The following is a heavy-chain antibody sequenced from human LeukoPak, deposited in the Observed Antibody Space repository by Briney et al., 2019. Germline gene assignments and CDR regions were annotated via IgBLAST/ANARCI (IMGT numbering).Heavy chain of an antibody. D-gene: IGHD3-10*01. CDR3: ARDYGSGSYIGY. CDR2: INPNSGGT. CDR1: GYTFISYD. Sequence: ASVKVSCKASGYTFISYDINWVRQAPGQGLEWMGWINPNSGGTNYAQKFQGRVTMTRDTSISTAYMELSRLRSDDTAVYYCARDYGSGSYIGYWGQGTLVTVSS. J-gene: IGHJ4*02. V-gene: IGHV1-2*02.